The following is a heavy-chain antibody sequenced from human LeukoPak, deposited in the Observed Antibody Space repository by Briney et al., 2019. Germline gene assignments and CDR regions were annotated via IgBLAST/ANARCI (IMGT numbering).Heavy chain of an antibody. J-gene: IGHJ4*02. D-gene: IGHD3-3*01. CDR1: GYTFTSYG. CDR2: ISAYNGNT. Sequence: GASVKVSCKASGYTFTSYGISWVRQAPGQGLEWMGWISAYNGNTNYAQKLQGRVTMTTDTSTSTAYMELRSLRSDDTAVYYCARDSRSIFGVVITIGGFEYWGQGTLVTVSS. CDR3: ARDSRSIFGVVITIGGFEY. V-gene: IGHV1-18*01.